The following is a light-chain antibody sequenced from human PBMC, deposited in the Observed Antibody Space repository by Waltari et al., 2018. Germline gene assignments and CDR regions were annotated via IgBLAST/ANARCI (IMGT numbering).Light chain of an antibody. Sequence: QSALTQPASVYGSPGQSITISCTGATRYFGTSTYVSWFQPHPGKAPQLLIFDDNNRPSGIPNRFSRSKSGNTASLTISGLQAEDEANYYCSSHTTNTWVFGGGTKLTVL. V-gene: IGLV2-14*01. CDR2: DDN. CDR3: SSHTTNTWV. J-gene: IGLJ3*02. CDR1: TRYFGTSTY.